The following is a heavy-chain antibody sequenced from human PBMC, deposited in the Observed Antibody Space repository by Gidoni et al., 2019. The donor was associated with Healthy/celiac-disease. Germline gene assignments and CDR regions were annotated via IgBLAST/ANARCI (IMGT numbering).Heavy chain of an antibody. Sequence: QVQLVQSGAEVKKPGSSVKVSCKASGGPFSSYAISWVRQAPGQGLEWMGGIIPIFGTANYAQKFQGRVTITADESTSTAYMELSSLRSEDTAVYYCARSEDSGSYLPHPGTPRYNWFDPWGQGTLVTVSS. J-gene: IGHJ5*02. V-gene: IGHV1-69*01. CDR3: ARSEDSGSYLPHPGTPRYNWFDP. CDR2: IIPIFGTA. CDR1: GGPFSSYA. D-gene: IGHD1-26*01.